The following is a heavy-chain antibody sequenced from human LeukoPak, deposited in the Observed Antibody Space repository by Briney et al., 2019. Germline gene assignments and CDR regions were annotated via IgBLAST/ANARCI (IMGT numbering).Heavy chain of an antibody. D-gene: IGHD3-16*02. CDR1: GGSISSDGYY. Sequence: SHTLSLTCTVSGGSISSDGYYWSWIRQHPGKGLEWIGYIYYSGSNYYNQSLKSRVTISVDASKTQFSLKLSFVTAADTAVYYCAREGGDYVWGSYRHAAFDIWGQGTMVTVSS. J-gene: IGHJ3*02. V-gene: IGHV4-31*03. CDR3: AREGGDYVWGSYRHAAFDI. CDR2: IYYSGSN.